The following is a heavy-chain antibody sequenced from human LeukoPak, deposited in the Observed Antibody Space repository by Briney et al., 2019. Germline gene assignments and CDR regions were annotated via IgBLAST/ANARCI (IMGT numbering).Heavy chain of an antibody. Sequence: GASVKVSCKTSGYTFTSSGISWVRQAPGQGLEWMGYISGYNGNTNYAQKLQDRVTLTTDASTSTAYMELRSLRSDDTAIDYCAKFKYGVNSCDFWGQGTLVTVSS. CDR1: GYTFTSSG. CDR2: ISGYNGNT. D-gene: IGHD4-17*01. CDR3: AKFKYGVNSCDF. V-gene: IGHV1-18*01. J-gene: IGHJ4*02.